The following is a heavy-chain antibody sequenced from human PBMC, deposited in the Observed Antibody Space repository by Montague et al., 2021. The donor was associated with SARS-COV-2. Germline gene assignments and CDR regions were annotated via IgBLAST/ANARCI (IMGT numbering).Heavy chain of an antibody. J-gene: IGHJ4*02. CDR3: AKEGDYVWGSYRSAFDY. Sequence: SLRLSCAASGFTFSSYAMSWVRQAPGKGLEWVSSITGSGGGTGYADSVKGRFTISRDNSKNTLYLQMNSLRAEDTAIYYCAKEGDYVWGSYRSAFDYWGQGTLVTVSS. V-gene: IGHV3-23*01. CDR2: ITGSGGGT. CDR1: GFTFSSYA. D-gene: IGHD3-16*02.